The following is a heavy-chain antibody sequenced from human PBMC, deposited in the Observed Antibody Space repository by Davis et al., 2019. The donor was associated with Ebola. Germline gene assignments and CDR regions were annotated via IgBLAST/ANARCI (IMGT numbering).Heavy chain of an antibody. D-gene: IGHD3-22*01. CDR1: GFTFSDYY. CDR2: ISSSSSYT. V-gene: IGHV3-11*05. J-gene: IGHJ6*02. Sequence: GESLKISCAASGFTFSDYYMSWIRQAPGKGLEWVSYISSSSSYTNYADSVKGRFTISRDNSKNTLYLQMNSLRAEDTAVYYCAREGYYERYGMDVWGQGTTVTVSS. CDR3: AREGYYERYGMDV.